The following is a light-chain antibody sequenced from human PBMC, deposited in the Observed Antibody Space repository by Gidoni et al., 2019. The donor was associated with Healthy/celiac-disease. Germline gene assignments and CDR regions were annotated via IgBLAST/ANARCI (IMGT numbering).Light chain of an antibody. V-gene: IGKV1-39*01. CDR3: QQSYSTPIT. J-gene: IGKJ5*01. CDR2: AAS. CDR1: QSSSSY. Sequence: DIQMTQSPSSLSASVGDRVTITCRASQSSSSYLNWYQQKPVKAPKFLIHAASSLQSGVPSRFSGSGSGTDFTLTISSLQPEDFATYYCQQSYSTPITCXQXTRLEIK.